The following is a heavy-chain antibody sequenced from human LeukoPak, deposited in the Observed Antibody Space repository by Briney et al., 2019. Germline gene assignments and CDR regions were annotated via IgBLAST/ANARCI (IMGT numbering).Heavy chain of an antibody. J-gene: IGHJ4*02. CDR3: ARNGDDSSDYYYFDY. Sequence: PSETLSLTCTVSGGSISSSSYYWGWIRQPPGKGLEWIGYIYNSGSTKYNPPLKSRVTISVDTSKNQFSLKLNSVTAADTAIYYCARNGDDSSDYYYFDYWGQGTLVTVSS. CDR2: IYNSGST. CDR1: GGSISSSSYY. D-gene: IGHD3-22*01. V-gene: IGHV4-61*05.